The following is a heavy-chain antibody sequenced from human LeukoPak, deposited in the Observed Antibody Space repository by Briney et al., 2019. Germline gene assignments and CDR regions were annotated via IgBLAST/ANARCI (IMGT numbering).Heavy chain of an antibody. CDR3: ARRFSGSYSVGSWFDP. Sequence: ASVTVSCKVSGYTLTELSMHWVRQAPGQGLEWMGIINPSGGSTSYAQKFQGRVTMTRDTSTSTVYMELSSLRSEDTAVYYCARRFSGSYSVGSWFDPWGQGTLVTVSS. J-gene: IGHJ5*02. V-gene: IGHV1-46*01. CDR2: INPSGGST. CDR1: GYTLTELS. D-gene: IGHD1-26*01.